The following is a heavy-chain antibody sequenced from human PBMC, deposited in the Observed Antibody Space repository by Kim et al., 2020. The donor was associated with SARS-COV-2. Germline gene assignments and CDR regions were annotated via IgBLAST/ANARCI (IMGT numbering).Heavy chain of an antibody. Sequence: SETLSLTCTVSGGSISSYYWSWIRQPPGKGLEWIGHIYYSGSTNYNPSLKSRVTISVDTSKNQFSLKLSSVTAADTAVYYCARGYYYDSSGYSYYFDYWGQGTLVTVSS. CDR1: GGSISSYY. J-gene: IGHJ4*02. V-gene: IGHV4-59*01. CDR3: ARGYYYDSSGYSYYFDY. CDR2: IYYSGST. D-gene: IGHD3-22*01.